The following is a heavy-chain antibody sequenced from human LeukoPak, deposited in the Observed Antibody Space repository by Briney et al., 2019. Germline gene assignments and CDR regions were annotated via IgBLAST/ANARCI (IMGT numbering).Heavy chain of an antibody. V-gene: IGHV4-59*01. J-gene: IGHJ4*02. CDR1: GRSLSSYY. Sequence: SQTLSLTCTVSGRSLSSYYWSWVRQPPAKGREWIGYIYYSGSTNYNPSLKSRVTISVDTSKNQFSLKLSCVTAADTAVYYCARELKVGNTGYYFDYWRQGTLVTVSS. CDR3: ARELKVGNTGYYFDY. D-gene: IGHD2/OR15-2a*01. CDR2: IYYSGST.